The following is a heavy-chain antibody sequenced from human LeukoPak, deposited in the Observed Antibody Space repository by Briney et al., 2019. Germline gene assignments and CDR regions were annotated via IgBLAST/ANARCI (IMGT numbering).Heavy chain of an antibody. J-gene: IGHJ4*02. D-gene: IGHD2-2*01. CDR2: ISADNGNT. Sequence: GASVKVSCKASGYTFSSYGISWVRQAPGQGLEWMGWISADNGNTNYVQKFQGRVTMTTDTSTSTAYMELRRLRSDDTAVYYCARALYHTFDYWGQGTLVTVSS. CDR1: GYTFSSYG. CDR3: ARALYHTFDY. V-gene: IGHV1-18*01.